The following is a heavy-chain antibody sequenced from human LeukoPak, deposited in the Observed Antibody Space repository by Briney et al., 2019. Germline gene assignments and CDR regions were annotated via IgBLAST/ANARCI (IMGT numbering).Heavy chain of an antibody. Sequence: GRSLRLSCAASGFTFDDYAMHWVRHAPGKGLEWVSGISWNSGSIGYADSVKGRFTISRDNAKNSLYLQMNSLRVEDTALYYCAKSGYYGSGSYWGLDYWGQGTLVTVSS. CDR3: AKSGYYGSGSYWGLDY. CDR1: GFTFDDYA. CDR2: ISWNSGSI. V-gene: IGHV3-9*01. D-gene: IGHD3-10*01. J-gene: IGHJ4*02.